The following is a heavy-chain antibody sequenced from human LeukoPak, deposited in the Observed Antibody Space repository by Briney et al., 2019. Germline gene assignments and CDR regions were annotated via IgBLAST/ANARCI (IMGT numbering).Heavy chain of an antibody. V-gene: IGHV3-21*01. CDR3: ARDHRSSWYNAFDI. CDR2: ISSSSSYI. D-gene: IGHD6-13*01. J-gene: IGHJ3*02. Sequence: GGSLRLSCAASGFTFSSYSMNWVRQAPGKGLEWVSSISSSSSYIYYADSVKGRFTISRDNAKNSLYLQMNSLRAEDTAVYYCARDHRSSWYNAFDIWGQGTMVTVSS. CDR1: GFTFSSYS.